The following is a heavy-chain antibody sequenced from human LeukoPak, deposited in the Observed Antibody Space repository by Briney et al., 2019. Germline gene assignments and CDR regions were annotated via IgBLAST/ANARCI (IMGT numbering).Heavy chain of an antibody. CDR2: INHSGST. J-gene: IGHJ4*02. V-gene: IGHV4-34*01. CDR1: GGSFSGYY. CDR3: ATYYYGSGSYYTRYYFDY. D-gene: IGHD3-10*01. Sequence: SETLSLTCAVYGGSFSGYYWSWIRQPPGKGLEWIGEINHSGSTNYNPSLKSRVTISVDTSKNQFSLKLSSVSAADTAVYYCATYYYGSGSYYTRYYFDYWGQGTRVTVSS.